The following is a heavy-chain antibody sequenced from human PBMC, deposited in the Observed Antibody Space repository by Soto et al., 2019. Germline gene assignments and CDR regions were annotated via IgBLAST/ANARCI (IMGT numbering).Heavy chain of an antibody. V-gene: IGHV3-23*01. CDR3: AKRDVPHSTSNAYFYDH. D-gene: IGHD2-21*02. Sequence: SLRLSCGVSGFPFAPSTMSWVRQAPGKGLEWVSTISVSVGSTYSADSVQGRFTVSSDISDNTLFLRMTSLTADDTAVYFCAKRDVPHSTSNAYFYDHWGRGVLVTVSS. CDR1: GFPFAPST. CDR2: ISVSVGST. J-gene: IGHJ4*02.